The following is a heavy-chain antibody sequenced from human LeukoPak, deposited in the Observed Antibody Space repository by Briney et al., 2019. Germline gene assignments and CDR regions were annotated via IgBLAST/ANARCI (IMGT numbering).Heavy chain of an antibody. CDR1: GFTFSDYY. V-gene: IGHV3-11*04. J-gene: IGHJ4*02. CDR3: AKTHSSGWYYFDY. Sequence: GGSLRLSCAASGFTFSDYYMSWIRQAPGKGLEWVSYISSSGSTIYYADSVKGRFTISRDNSKNTLHLQMNSLRAEDTAVYFCAKTHSSGWYYFDYWGQGTLVTVSS. CDR2: ISSSGSTI. D-gene: IGHD6-19*01.